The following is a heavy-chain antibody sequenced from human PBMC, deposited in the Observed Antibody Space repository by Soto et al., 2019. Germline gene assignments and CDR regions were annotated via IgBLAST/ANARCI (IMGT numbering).Heavy chain of an antibody. J-gene: IGHJ4*02. Sequence: EVQLLESGGGLVQPGGSLRLSCAASGFTFSSYVVSWVRQAPGKGLEWVSAISGTGTTYYTDFVKGRVTISRDNSKNTLSLQMNSLGVEDTAVYYCARYGSGWYLDNWGQGTLVTVSS. CDR2: ISGTGTT. D-gene: IGHD6-19*01. CDR1: GFTFSSYV. CDR3: ARYGSGWYLDN. V-gene: IGHV3-23*01.